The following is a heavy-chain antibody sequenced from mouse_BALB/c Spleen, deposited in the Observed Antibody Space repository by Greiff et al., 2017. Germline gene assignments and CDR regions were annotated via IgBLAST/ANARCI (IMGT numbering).Heavy chain of an antibody. CDR2: INPSTGYT. V-gene: IGHV1-7*01. J-gene: IGHJ4*01. CDR3: ARAYYGKAMDY. Sequence: QVQLKQSGAELAKPGASVKMSCKASGYTFTSYWMHWVKQRPGQGLEWIGYINPSTGYTEYNQKFKDKATLTADKSSSTAYMQLSSLTSEDSAVYYCARAYYGKAMDYWGQGTSVTVSS. D-gene: IGHD2-10*01. CDR1: GYTFTSYW.